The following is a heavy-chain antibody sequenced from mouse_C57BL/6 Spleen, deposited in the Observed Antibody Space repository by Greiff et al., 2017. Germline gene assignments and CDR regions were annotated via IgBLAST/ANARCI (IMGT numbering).Heavy chain of an antibody. CDR2: IDPETGGT. CDR3: TDRAITTVVAGGFDY. Sequence: QVQLQQSGAELVRPGASVTLSCKASGYTFTDYEMHWVKQTPVHGLEWIGAIDPETGGTAYNQKFKGKAILTADKSSSTAYMELRSLTSEDSAVYYCTDRAITTVVAGGFDYWGQGTTLIVSS. V-gene: IGHV1-15*01. J-gene: IGHJ2*01. CDR1: GYTFTDYE. D-gene: IGHD1-1*01.